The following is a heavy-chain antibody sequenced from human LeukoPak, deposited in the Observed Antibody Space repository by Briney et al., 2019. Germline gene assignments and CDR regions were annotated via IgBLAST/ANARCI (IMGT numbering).Heavy chain of an antibody. Sequence: ASVKVSCKASGYTFTGYYMHWERQAPGQGLEWMGWIDPKNGGTNYAQKFQGRVTMTGDTSISTAYMELSRLTSDDTAVYYCARERQPGVKHFDYWGQGTLVTVSS. D-gene: IGHD1-14*01. CDR2: IDPKNGGT. V-gene: IGHV1-2*02. CDR1: GYTFTGYY. J-gene: IGHJ4*02. CDR3: ARERQPGVKHFDY.